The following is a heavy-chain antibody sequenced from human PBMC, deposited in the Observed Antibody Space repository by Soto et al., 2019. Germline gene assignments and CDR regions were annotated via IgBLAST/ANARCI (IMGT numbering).Heavy chain of an antibody. CDR2: IYYGGST. V-gene: IGHV4-39*01. J-gene: IGHJ3*02. CDR1: GGSISSSYYY. D-gene: IGHD2-21*02. Sequence: ASETLSLTCTVSGGSISSSYYYWGWIRQPPGKGLEWIGSIYYGGSTYYNPSLKSRVTVSVDTSKNQFSLKLSSVTAADTAVYYCARVFIVVVTAIHLHDAFDIWGQGTMVTVSS. CDR3: ARVFIVVVTAIHLHDAFDI.